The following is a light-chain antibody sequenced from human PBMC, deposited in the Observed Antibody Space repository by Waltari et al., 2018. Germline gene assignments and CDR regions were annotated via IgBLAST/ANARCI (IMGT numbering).Light chain of an antibody. CDR3: QHYEGWPPSYT. Sequence: IVMTQSPATLSVSPGERATLSCRASQNVRSNLAWYQQKPGQAPRLVIYGASTRATDVPARFGGSGFGTEFTLTISSLQSEDFAVYYCQHYEGWPPSYTFGQGTKVEI. CDR2: GAS. V-gene: IGKV3-15*01. J-gene: IGKJ2*01. CDR1: QNVRSN.